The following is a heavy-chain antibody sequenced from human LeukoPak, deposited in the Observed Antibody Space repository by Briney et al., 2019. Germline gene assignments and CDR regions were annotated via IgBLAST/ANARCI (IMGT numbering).Heavy chain of an antibody. CDR2: IYYSGSA. Sequence: PSETLSLTCTVSGGSISSGDYYWSWIRQHPGKGLEWTGYIYYSGSAYYNPSLKSRVTISVDTSENQFSLKLSSVTAADTAVYYCARVNYGSATKEDYWGQGTLVTVSS. D-gene: IGHD3-10*01. CDR3: ARVNYGSATKEDY. CDR1: GGSISSGDYY. V-gene: IGHV4-31*03. J-gene: IGHJ4*02.